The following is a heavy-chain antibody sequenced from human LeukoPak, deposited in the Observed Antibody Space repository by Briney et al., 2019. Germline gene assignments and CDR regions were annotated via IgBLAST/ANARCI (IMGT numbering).Heavy chain of an antibody. V-gene: IGHV4-39*07. J-gene: IGHJ4*02. Sequence: SETLSLTCTVSGGSISSSSYYWGWIRQPPGKGLEWIGSIYYSGSTYYNPSLKSRVTISVDTSKNQFSLKLSSVTAADTAVYYCARDPSPGYSSSGNYWGQGTLVTVSS. CDR3: ARDPSPGYSSSGNY. D-gene: IGHD6-13*01. CDR1: GGSISSSSYY. CDR2: IYYSGST.